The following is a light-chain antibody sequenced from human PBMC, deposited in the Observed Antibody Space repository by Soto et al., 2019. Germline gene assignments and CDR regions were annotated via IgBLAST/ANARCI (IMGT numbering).Light chain of an antibody. Sequence: MTQSPATLSVSPGERATLSCRASQSVSSNLAWYQQKPGKAPKLLIYKASSLESGVRSRFSGSGSGTEFTLTISSLQPDDFATYYCQQYNSYPLTFGGGTKVEIK. V-gene: IGKV1-5*03. CDR1: QSVSSN. CDR3: QQYNSYPLT. J-gene: IGKJ4*01. CDR2: KAS.